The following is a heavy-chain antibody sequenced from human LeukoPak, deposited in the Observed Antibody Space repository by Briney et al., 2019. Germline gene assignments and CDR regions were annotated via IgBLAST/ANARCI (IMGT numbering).Heavy chain of an antibody. J-gene: IGHJ4*02. Sequence: SETLSLTCTVSGGSISSYYWSWFRQPPGKGLEWIGYIYYSGTTNYNPSLKSRVTISVDTSKNRFSLKLSSVTAADTAVYYCARGVYIAAAQYAYWGQGNLVTVSS. D-gene: IGHD6-13*01. CDR3: ARGVYIAAAQYAY. CDR2: IYYSGTT. V-gene: IGHV4-59*01. CDR1: GGSISSYY.